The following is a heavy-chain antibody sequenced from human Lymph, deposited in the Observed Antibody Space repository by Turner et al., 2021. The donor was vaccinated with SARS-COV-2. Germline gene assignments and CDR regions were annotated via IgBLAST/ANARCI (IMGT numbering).Heavy chain of an antibody. Sequence: EVQLVESGGGLVQPGQSLRRSCTASGFTVGDYDMSWVRQAPGKGLEWFGFIRSKAYGGTTQYAASVKGRFTISRDDSKSIAYLQMNSLKTEDTAVYYCTRVKYCTGGSCYGYHFDYWGQGTLVTVSS. CDR1: GFTVGDYD. D-gene: IGHD2-15*01. V-gene: IGHV3-49*04. CDR2: IRSKAYGGTT. CDR3: TRVKYCTGGSCYGYHFDY. J-gene: IGHJ4*02.